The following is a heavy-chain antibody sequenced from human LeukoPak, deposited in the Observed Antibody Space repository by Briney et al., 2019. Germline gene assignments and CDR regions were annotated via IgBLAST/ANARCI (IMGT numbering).Heavy chain of an antibody. D-gene: IGHD3-10*02. V-gene: IGHV3-13*01. CDR2: IGTAGDT. CDR1: GFTFSSYD. Sequence: GGSLRLSCAASGFTFSSYDMHWVRQATGKGLEWVSAIGTAGDTYYPGSVKGRFTISRENAKNSLYLQMNSLRAEDTAVYYCAELGISMIGGVWGKGTTVTISS. J-gene: IGHJ6*04. CDR3: AELGISMIGGV.